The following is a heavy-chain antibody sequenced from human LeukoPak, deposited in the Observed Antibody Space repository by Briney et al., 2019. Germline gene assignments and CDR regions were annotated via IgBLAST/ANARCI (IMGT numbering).Heavy chain of an antibody. D-gene: IGHD1-26*01. J-gene: IGHJ4*02. CDR3: ARDRDRSGSQSY. CDR2: ISANNGNT. V-gene: IGHV1-18*01. CDR1: GYTFTSYG. Sequence: GASVKVSCKASGYTFTSYGISWVRRAPGQGLEWMGWISANNGNTNCAQKLQGRVTITTDTSTSTAYMELRTLRSDDTAVYYCARDRDRSGSQSYWGQGTLVTVSS.